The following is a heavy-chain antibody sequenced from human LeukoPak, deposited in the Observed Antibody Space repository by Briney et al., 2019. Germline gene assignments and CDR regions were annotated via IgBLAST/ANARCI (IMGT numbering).Heavy chain of an antibody. J-gene: IGHJ4*02. V-gene: IGHV3-33*01. Sequence: PGGSPRLSCAASGFTFSNYGMHWVRQAPGKGLEWVAVIWYDRSNRYYADSVKGRFTISRDNSKNTLYLQMNSLRAEDTAVYYCARDRYCSGGSCYSPLFDYWGQGTLVTVSS. CDR3: ARDRYCSGGSCYSPLFDY. D-gene: IGHD2-15*01. CDR1: GFTFSNYG. CDR2: IWYDRSNR.